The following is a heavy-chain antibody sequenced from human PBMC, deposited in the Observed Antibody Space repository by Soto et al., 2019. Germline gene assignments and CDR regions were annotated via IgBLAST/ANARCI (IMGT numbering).Heavy chain of an antibody. CDR3: ASSPHRYGSGSYYNGRNTYFDY. CDR2: IYYSGST. Sequence: PSETLSLTCTVSGGSISSGGYYWSWIRQHPGKGLEWIGYIYYSGSTYYNPSLKSRVTISVDTSKNQFSLKLSSVTAADTAVYYCASSPHRYGSGSYYNGRNTYFDYWGQGTLVTVSS. V-gene: IGHV4-31*03. J-gene: IGHJ4*02. CDR1: GGSISSGGYY. D-gene: IGHD3-10*01.